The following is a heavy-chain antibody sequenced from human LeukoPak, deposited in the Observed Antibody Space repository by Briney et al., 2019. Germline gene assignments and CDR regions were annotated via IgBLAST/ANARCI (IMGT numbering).Heavy chain of an antibody. V-gene: IGHV4-38-2*02. CDR1: GYSISSGYY. D-gene: IGHD2-8*01. Sequence: PSETLSLTCTVSGYSISSGYYWGWIRQPPGKGLEWIGSIYHSGSTYYNPSLKSRVTISVDTSKNQFSLKLSSVTAADTAVYYCASSTEGDCTNGVCYRAPYYYYYMDVWGKGATVTVSS. CDR3: ASSTEGDCTNGVCYRAPYYYYYMDV. CDR2: IYHSGST. J-gene: IGHJ6*03.